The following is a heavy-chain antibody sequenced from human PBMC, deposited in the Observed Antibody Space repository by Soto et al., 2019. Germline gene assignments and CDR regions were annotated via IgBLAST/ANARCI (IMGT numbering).Heavy chain of an antibody. Sequence: GASVKVSCKASGHTFTGYYMHWVRQAPGQGLEWMGWINPNSGGTNYAQKFQGRVTMTRDTSISTAYMELSRLRSDDTAVYYCARDLAALAYYYYGMDVWGQGTTVTVSS. CDR2: INPNSGGT. V-gene: IGHV1-2*02. D-gene: IGHD6-13*01. CDR1: GHTFTGYY. J-gene: IGHJ6*02. CDR3: ARDLAALAYYYYGMDV.